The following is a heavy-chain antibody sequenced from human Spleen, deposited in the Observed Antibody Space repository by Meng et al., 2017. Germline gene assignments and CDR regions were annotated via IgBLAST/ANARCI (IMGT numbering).Heavy chain of an antibody. Sequence: VQLVESGGGLVQPGGSLRLSCAASGSIYNNYQMHWVRQAPGEGLVWVSRLHGDGSGPIYADSVKGRFTISRDDAKNTLDLQMNSLRLDDTAVYYCVRDNYGPDYWGQGTLVTVSS. J-gene: IGHJ4*02. CDR1: GSIYNNYQ. V-gene: IGHV3-74*01. CDR3: VRDNYGPDY. CDR2: LHGDGSGP. D-gene: IGHD3-10*01.